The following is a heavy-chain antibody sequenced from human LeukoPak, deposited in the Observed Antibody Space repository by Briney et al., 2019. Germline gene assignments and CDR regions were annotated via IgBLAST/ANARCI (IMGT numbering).Heavy chain of an antibody. Sequence: GRSLRLSCAASGFTFSSYAMHWVRQAPGKGLEWVAVISYDGSNKYYADSVKGRFTISRDNSKNTLYLQMNSLRAEDTAVYYCANYYYDTSGYKNWGQGTLVTVSS. D-gene: IGHD3-22*01. CDR1: GFTFSSYA. CDR3: ANYYYDTSGYKN. J-gene: IGHJ4*02. V-gene: IGHV3-30-3*01. CDR2: ISYDGSNK.